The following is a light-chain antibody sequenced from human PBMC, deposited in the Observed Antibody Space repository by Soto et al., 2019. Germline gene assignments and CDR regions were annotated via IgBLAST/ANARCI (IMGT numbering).Light chain of an antibody. V-gene: IGKV1-5*03. Sequence: DIQMTQSPSTLSASVGDRVTITCRASQSISYWLAWYQQKPGKAPNLLIYKASSLESGVPSRFSGSGSGTEITLTNSSLAPDDFSTYYCQQYNNYWTFGQGTKVEIK. CDR2: KAS. CDR1: QSISYW. J-gene: IGKJ1*01. CDR3: QQYNNYWT.